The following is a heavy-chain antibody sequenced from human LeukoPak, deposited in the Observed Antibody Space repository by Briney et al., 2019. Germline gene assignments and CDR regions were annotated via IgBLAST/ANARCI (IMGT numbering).Heavy chain of an antibody. CDR3: AKPPGYSYGYYFDY. Sequence: SETLSLTCTVSGGSISSSSYYWGWIRQPPGKGLEWIGSIYYSGSTYYNPSLKSRVTISVDTSKNQFSLKLSSVTAADTAVYYCAKPPGYSYGYYFDYWGQGTLVPVSS. V-gene: IGHV4-39*07. J-gene: IGHJ4*02. CDR2: IYYSGST. CDR1: GGSISSSSYY. D-gene: IGHD5-18*01.